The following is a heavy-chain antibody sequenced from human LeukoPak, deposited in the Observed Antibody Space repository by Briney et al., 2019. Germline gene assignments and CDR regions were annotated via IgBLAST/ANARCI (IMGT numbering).Heavy chain of an antibody. CDR3: ARDFAYYYDSSGYSGDY. CDR2: INTNSGGT. V-gene: IGHV1-2*02. CDR1: GYTFTGYY. D-gene: IGHD3-22*01. Sequence: ASVKVSCKASGYTFTGYYMHWVRQAPGQGLEWMGWINTNSGGTNYAQKFQGRVTMTRDTSISTAYMELNRLRSDDTAVYYCARDFAYYYDSSGYSGDYWGQGTLVTVSS. J-gene: IGHJ4*02.